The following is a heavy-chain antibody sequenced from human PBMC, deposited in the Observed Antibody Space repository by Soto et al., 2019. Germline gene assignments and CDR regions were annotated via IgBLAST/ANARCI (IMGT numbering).Heavy chain of an antibody. CDR2: ITPMFGTI. D-gene: IGHD2-2*01. J-gene: IGHJ3*02. V-gene: IGHV1-69*13. CDR1: GTFKSYS. CDR3: ARLRPETFLNDAFDI. Sequence: SVKVSCKASGTFKSYSITWVRQAPGQGLEWMGVITPMFGTINYAQKFQGRVTITADESTNTAYMELSSLRSGDTAVYYCARLRPETFLNDAFDIWGPGTMVTVSS.